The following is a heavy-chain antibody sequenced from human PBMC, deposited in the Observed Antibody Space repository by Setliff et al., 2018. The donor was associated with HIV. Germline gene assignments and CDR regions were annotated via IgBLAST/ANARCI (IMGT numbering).Heavy chain of an antibody. CDR3: ARGFGEVDWFDP. CDR1: GYSFSGYY. Sequence: ASVKVSCKASGYSFSGYYIHWVRQAPGQGPEWMGWINPNSGGRKYAQKFHGRVTMTRDTSISTTYMELSSLRSDDTAVYYCARGFGEVDWFDPWGQGTLVTVSS. D-gene: IGHD3-10*01. CDR2: INPNSGGR. J-gene: IGHJ5*02. V-gene: IGHV1-2*02.